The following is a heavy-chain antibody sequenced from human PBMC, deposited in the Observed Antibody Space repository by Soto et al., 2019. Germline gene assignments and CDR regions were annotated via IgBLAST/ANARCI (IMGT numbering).Heavy chain of an antibody. CDR2: ISPYKGNT. D-gene: IGHD1-1*01. CDR1: GYTFSSIG. V-gene: IGHV1-18*01. J-gene: IGHJ6*02. Sequence: GASVKVSCTASGYTFSSIGISWVRQAPGQGLEWMGWISPYKGNTHYAQRFQDRVTITRDTSASTAYMEVSSLRPEDTAVYYCARGKGMEENYYYYGMDIWGQGTTVTVSS. CDR3: ARGKGMEENYYYYGMDI.